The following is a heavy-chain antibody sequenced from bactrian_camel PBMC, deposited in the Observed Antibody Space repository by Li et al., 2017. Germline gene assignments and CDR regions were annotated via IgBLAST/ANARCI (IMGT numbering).Heavy chain of an antibody. Sequence: VQLVESGGGSVQAGGSLTLSCAASKFHSGFVFSTWCMAWFRQAPGKEREGVAAIYIGDGKTDYADSTFYSDSAEGRFTISRDNAKNMVYLQMTSLKPEDTAMYTCAAEFAEFCKGMVVGPSTRAYWGQGTQVTVS. V-gene: IGHV3S40*01. CDR2: IYIGDGKTDYADST. CDR1: GFVFSTWC. J-gene: IGHJ4*01. D-gene: IGHD2*01. CDR3: AAEFAEFCKGMVVGPSTRAY.